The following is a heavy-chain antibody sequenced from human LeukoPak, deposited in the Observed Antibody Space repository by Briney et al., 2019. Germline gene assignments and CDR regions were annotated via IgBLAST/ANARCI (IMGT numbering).Heavy chain of an antibody. V-gene: IGHV3-48*02. D-gene: IGHD6-19*01. CDR3: ARDDAQWLAPFDY. J-gene: IGHJ4*02. CDR1: GFTFSSYS. CDR2: ISSSSTI. Sequence: GGSLRLSCAASGFTFSSYSMNWVRQAPGKGLEWVSYISSSSTIYYADSVKGRFTISRDNAKNSLYLQMNSLRDEDTAVYYCARDDAQWLAPFDYWGQGTLVTVSS.